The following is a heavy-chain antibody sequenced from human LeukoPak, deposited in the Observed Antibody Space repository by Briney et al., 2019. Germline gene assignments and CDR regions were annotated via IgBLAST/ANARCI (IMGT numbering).Heavy chain of an antibody. V-gene: IGHV3-30-3*01. D-gene: IGHD5-18*01. J-gene: IGHJ3*02. CDR1: GFTFSSYA. Sequence: GRSLRLSCAASGFTFSSYAMHWVRQAPGKGLEWVAVISYDGSNKYYADSVKGRFTISRDNSKNTLYLQMNSLRAEDTAVYYCARDSRGPQERMVTSDAFDIWGQGTMVTVSS. CDR2: ISYDGSNK. CDR3: ARDSRGPQERMVTSDAFDI.